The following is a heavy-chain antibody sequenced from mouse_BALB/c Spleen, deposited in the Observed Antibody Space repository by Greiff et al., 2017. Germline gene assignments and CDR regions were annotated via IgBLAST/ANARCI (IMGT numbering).Heavy chain of an antibody. D-gene: IGHD2-13*01. J-gene: IGHJ1*01. CDR3: ARHLYGDYDYFDV. CDR1: GFTFSSYG. Sequence: EVKLVESGGDLVKPGGSLKLSCAASGFTFSSYGMSWVRQTPDKRLEWVATISSGGSYTYYPDSVKGRFTISRDNAKNTLYLQMSSLKSEDTAMYYCARHLYGDYDYFDVWGAGTTVTVSS. CDR2: ISSGGSYT. V-gene: IGHV5-6*01.